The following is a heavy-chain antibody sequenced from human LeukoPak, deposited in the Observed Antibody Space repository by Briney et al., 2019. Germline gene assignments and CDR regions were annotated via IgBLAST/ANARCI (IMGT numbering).Heavy chain of an antibody. V-gene: IGHV3-20*04. CDR1: GFTFDDYG. CDR2: IKWNGGST. D-gene: IGHD6-19*01. J-gene: IGHJ4*02. Sequence: GGSLRLSCAASGFTFDDYGMSWVSQLPGKGLEWVSGIKWNGGSTGYADSVKGRFTISRDNAKNSLYLQMNTLRAEDTALYYCARVKDIAVAGAIDYWGQGTLVTVSS. CDR3: ARVKDIAVAGAIDY.